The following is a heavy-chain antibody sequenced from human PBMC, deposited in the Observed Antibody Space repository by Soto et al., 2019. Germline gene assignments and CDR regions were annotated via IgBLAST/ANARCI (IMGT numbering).Heavy chain of an antibody. CDR2: INWNSGSI. CDR1: GFTFYDYA. Sequence: EVQLVESGGGLVQPGRSLRLSCAASGFTFYDYAMHWVRQAPGKGLEWVSGINWNSGSIGYADSVKGRFTISRDNAKNSLYLQMNSLRAEDTALYYCAKDGNYDILTGYSPPFDYWGQGTLVTVSS. D-gene: IGHD3-9*01. CDR3: AKDGNYDILTGYSPPFDY. V-gene: IGHV3-9*01. J-gene: IGHJ4*02.